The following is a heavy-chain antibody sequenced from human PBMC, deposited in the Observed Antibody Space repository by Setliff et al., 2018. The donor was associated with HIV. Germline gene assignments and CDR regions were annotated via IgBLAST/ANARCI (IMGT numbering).Heavy chain of an antibody. CDR1: GFPFGDYD. Sequence: PGGSLRLSCAASGFPFGDYDMTWFRQAPGKGLEWVSSISSSSSYIYYADSVKGRFTISRDNAKNSLYLQMNSLRAEDTAVYYCARPTIFGVVIDAFDIWGQGTMVTVSS. CDR2: ISSSSSYI. D-gene: IGHD3-3*01. J-gene: IGHJ3*02. CDR3: ARPTIFGVVIDAFDI. V-gene: IGHV3-21*01.